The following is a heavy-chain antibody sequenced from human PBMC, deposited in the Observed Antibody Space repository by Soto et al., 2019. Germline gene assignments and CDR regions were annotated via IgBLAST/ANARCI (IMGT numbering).Heavy chain of an antibody. CDR3: ARGVAAAGTNWFDP. J-gene: IGHJ5*02. Sequence: SETLSLTCTVSGGSISSYYWSWIRQPPGKGLEWIGYIYYSGSTNYNPSLKSRVTISVDTSKNQFSLKLSSVTAAGTAVYYCARGVAAAGTNWFDPWGQGTLVTVSS. D-gene: IGHD6-13*01. CDR2: IYYSGST. V-gene: IGHV4-59*01. CDR1: GGSISSYY.